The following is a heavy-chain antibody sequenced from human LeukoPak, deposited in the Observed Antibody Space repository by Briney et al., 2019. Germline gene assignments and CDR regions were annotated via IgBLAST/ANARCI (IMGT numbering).Heavy chain of an antibody. D-gene: IGHD3-10*01. J-gene: IGHJ4*01. CDR1: GGAFSAYY. CDR3: ARVNGGSGGPDFDY. CDR2: INHSGST. Sequence: SGTLSLTCAVYGGAFSAYYWSWVREPPGKGLEWRGEINHSGSTNYTPSLKSRVTIAVDTSKNQFSLKLNSVTAADPAVYYCARVNGGSGGPDFDYWGHGTLVTVSS. V-gene: IGHV4-34*01.